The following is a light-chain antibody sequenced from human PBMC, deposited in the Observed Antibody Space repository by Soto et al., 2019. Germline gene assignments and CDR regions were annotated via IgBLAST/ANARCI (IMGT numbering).Light chain of an antibody. CDR3: SSYAGSDSYV. CDR1: RSDVGDYNY. Sequence: QSVLTQPPSASGSPGQSVTISCTGTRSDVGDYNYVSWYQQHPGKAPKLMIYEVNKRPSGVPDRFSASKSGNTASLTVSGLQAEDEADYYCSSYAGSDSYVFELGPSSPS. V-gene: IGLV2-8*01. CDR2: EVN. J-gene: IGLJ1*01.